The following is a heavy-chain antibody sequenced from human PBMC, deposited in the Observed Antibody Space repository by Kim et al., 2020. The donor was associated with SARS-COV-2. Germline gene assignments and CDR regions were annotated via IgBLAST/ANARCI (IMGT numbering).Heavy chain of an antibody. V-gene: IGHV4-59*08. J-gene: IGHJ4*02. Sequence: SLKSRVTISVDTSKNQFSLKLSSVTAADTAVYYCARQPIYYYDSSGYFDYWGQGTLVTVSS. D-gene: IGHD3-22*01. CDR3: ARQPIYYYDSSGYFDY.